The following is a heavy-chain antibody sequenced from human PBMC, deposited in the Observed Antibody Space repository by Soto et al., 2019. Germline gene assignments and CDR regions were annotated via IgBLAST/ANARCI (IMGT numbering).Heavy chain of an antibody. CDR2: INHSGST. CDR1: GGSFSGYY. Sequence: SETLSLTCAVYGGSFSGYYWSWIRQPPGKGLEWIGEINHSGSTNYNPSLKSRVTISVDTSKNQFSLKLSSVTAADTAVYYCARVERYSSGRYVDTMVRRGVYFDYWGQGTLVTVSS. D-gene: IGHD6-19*01. CDR3: ARVERYSSGRYVDTMVRRGVYFDY. V-gene: IGHV4-34*01. J-gene: IGHJ4*02.